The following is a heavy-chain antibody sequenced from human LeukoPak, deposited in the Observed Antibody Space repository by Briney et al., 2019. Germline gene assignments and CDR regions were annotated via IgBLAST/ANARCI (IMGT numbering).Heavy chain of an antibody. Sequence: GGSLRLSCAASGFTFSRYAMRWVRQAPGKGLEWVAVFTYDGNDKYYADSVEGRFTISRGNSKNTLYLQMNGLRVEDTGVYFCARERDACDIWGQGTMVTVSS. CDR1: GFTFSRYA. V-gene: IGHV3-30*04. CDR2: FTYDGNDK. CDR3: ARERDACDI. J-gene: IGHJ3*02.